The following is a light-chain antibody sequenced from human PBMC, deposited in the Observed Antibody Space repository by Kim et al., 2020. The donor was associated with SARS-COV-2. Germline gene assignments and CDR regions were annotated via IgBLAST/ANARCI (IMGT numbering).Light chain of an antibody. J-gene: IGLJ1*01. CDR2: EVS. CDR1: SSDVGSYNL. Sequence: QSITIACTVTSSDVGSYNLVSWYQQHPGKAPKLMIYEVSKRPSGVSNRFSGSKSGNTASLTISGLQAEDEADYYCCSYAGSSTLYVFGTGTKVTVL. V-gene: IGLV2-23*02. CDR3: CSYAGSSTLYV.